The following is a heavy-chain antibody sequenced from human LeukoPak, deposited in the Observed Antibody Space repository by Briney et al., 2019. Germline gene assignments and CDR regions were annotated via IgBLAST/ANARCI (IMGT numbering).Heavy chain of an antibody. CDR2: INHSGST. Sequence: PSETLSLTCAVYGGSFSGYYWSWIRQPPGKGLEWIGEINHSGSTNYNPSLKSRVTISVDTSKNQFSLKLSSVTAADTAVYYCAGAPGRGRAFFDYWGQGTLVTVSS. V-gene: IGHV4-34*01. D-gene: IGHD1-26*01. CDR3: AGAPGRGRAFFDY. CDR1: GGSFSGYY. J-gene: IGHJ4*02.